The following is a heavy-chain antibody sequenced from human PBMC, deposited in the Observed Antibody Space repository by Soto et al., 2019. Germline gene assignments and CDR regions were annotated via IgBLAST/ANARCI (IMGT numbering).Heavy chain of an antibody. CDR2: INTDGSSI. D-gene: IGHD3-22*01. CDR1: RFTFRSYW. CDR3: ARDPYESIGYSSNH. J-gene: IGHJ5*02. V-gene: IGHV3-74*01. Sequence: PGGSLRLSCAGSRFTFRSYWMHWVRQARGKGLVWVSRINTDGSSISYADSVKGRFTISRDNAKNTLYLQMNSLRAEDTAMYYCARDPYESIGYSSNHWGQGTLVTVSS.